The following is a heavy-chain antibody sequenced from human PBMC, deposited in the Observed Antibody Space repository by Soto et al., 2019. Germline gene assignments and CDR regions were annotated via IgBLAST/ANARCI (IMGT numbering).Heavy chain of an antibody. CDR3: TRLAVAGPDDYFDY. CDR1: GFTFSNAW. Sequence: PGGSLRLSCAVSGFTFSNAWMGWVRQAPGKGLEWVGRIRSKANSYATAYAASVKGRFTISRDDSKNTAYLQMNSLKTEDTAVYYCTRLAVAGPDDYFDYWGQGTLVTVSS. J-gene: IGHJ4*02. V-gene: IGHV3-73*01. CDR2: IRSKANSYAT. D-gene: IGHD6-19*01.